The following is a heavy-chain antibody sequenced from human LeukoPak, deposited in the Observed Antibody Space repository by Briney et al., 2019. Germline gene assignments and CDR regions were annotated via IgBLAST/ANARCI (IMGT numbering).Heavy chain of an antibody. Sequence: GASVKVSCKASGYTFTGYYMHWVRQAPGQGLEWMGWINPNSGGTNYAQKFQGRVTMTRNTSISTAYMELSSLRSEDTAVYYCARGEVSSGWDWYFDLWGRGTLVTVSS. CDR1: GYTFTGYY. CDR2: INPNSGGT. CDR3: ARGEVSSGWDWYFDL. V-gene: IGHV1-2*02. D-gene: IGHD6-19*01. J-gene: IGHJ2*01.